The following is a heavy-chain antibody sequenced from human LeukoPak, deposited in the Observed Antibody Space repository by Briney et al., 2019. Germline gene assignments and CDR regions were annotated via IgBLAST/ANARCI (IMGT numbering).Heavy chain of an antibody. CDR3: ATQFYCSSTSCYDY. CDR1: GGTFSSYA. D-gene: IGHD2-2*01. V-gene: IGHV1-69*01. CDR2: IIPIFGTA. Sequence: GSSVKVSCKASGGTFSSYAISWVRQAPGQGLEWMGGIIPIFGTANYAQKFQGRVTITADESTSTAYMELSSLRSEDTAVYYCATQFYCSSTSCYDYWGQGTLVTVSS. J-gene: IGHJ4*02.